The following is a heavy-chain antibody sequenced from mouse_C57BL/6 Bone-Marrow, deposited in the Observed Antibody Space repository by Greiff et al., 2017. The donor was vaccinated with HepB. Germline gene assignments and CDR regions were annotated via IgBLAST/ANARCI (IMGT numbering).Heavy chain of an antibody. J-gene: IGHJ2*01. CDR3: TRDEDSAGYFDY. D-gene: IGHD3-2*02. CDR2: ISSGGDYI. Sequence: EVKLMESGEGLVKPGGSLKLSCAASGFTFSSYAMSWVRQTPEKRLEWVAYISSGGDYIYYADTVKGRFTISRDNARNTLYLQISSLKSEDTAMYYCTRDEDSAGYFDYWGQGTTLTVSS. CDR1: GFTFSSYA. V-gene: IGHV5-9-1*02.